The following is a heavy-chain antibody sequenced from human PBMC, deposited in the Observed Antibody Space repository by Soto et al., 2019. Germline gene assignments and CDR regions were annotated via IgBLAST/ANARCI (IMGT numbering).Heavy chain of an antibody. CDR1: GFTVSSNY. Sequence: EVQLVETGGGLIQPGGSLRLSCAASGFTVSSNYMSWVRQAPGKGLEWVSVIYSGGSTYYADSVKGRFTISRDNSKNTLYLQMNSLRAEDTAVYYCARVSDRLQCLVECYCGLFDDLDIWGQGTMDTVS. J-gene: IGHJ3*02. D-gene: IGHD6-19*01. CDR2: IYSGGST. V-gene: IGHV3-53*02. CDR3: ARVSDRLQCLVECYCGLFDDLDI.